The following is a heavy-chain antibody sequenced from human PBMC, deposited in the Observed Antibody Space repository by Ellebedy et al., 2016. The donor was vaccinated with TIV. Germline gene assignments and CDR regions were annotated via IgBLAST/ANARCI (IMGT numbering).Heavy chain of an antibody. D-gene: IGHD3-10*01. CDR1: GFTFSNYW. J-gene: IGHJ4*02. Sequence: GGSLRLXCAASGFTFSNYWMTWVRQAPGKGLEWVANIKQDGSEKYYVDSVKGRFTISRDNAKNSLYLQMNSLRAEDTAVYYCAGRGYWGQGTLVTVSS. CDR2: IKQDGSEK. V-gene: IGHV3-7*01. CDR3: AGRGY.